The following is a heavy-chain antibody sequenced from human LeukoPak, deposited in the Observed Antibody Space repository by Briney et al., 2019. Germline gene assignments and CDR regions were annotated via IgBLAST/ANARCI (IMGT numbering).Heavy chain of an antibody. CDR3: TRQQQLGNFDY. Sequence: GASVKVSCKASGYIFTSYYMHWVRQAPGQGLEWMGWISAYNGNTNYAQKLQGRVTMTTDTSTSTAYMELRSLRSDDTAVYYCTRQQQLGNFDYWGQGTLVTVSS. J-gene: IGHJ4*02. D-gene: IGHD6-13*01. CDR1: GYIFTSYY. CDR2: ISAYNGNT. V-gene: IGHV1-18*04.